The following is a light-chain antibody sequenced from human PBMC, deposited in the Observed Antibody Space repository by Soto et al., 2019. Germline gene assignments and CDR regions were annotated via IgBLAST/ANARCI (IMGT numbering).Light chain of an antibody. CDR3: QQYGSSPFT. CDR2: GVT. J-gene: IGKJ3*01. V-gene: IGKV3-20*01. CDR1: QSLSSTS. Sequence: EILLTQSPGTLSSSPGERVTLSCRDSQSLSSTSLAWYQQKPGQAPRLLIYGVTFRATGIPDRFSGSGSETDFTLTISGLEPEDFAVYYCQQYGSSPFTFGPGTRVDIK.